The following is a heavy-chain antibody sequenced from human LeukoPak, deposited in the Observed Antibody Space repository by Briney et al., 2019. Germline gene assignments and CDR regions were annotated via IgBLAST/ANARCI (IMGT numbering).Heavy chain of an antibody. Sequence: GGSLRLSCAASGFTFSIYAMSWVRQAPGKGLGWVSTISGSGGSTHYADSVKGRFTISRDNPKNTLYLQMNSLRGDDTAVYYCVRGYSYGWFDPWGQGTLVTVSS. V-gene: IGHV3-23*01. CDR3: VRGYSYGWFDP. D-gene: IGHD5-18*01. J-gene: IGHJ5*02. CDR1: GFTFSIYA. CDR2: ISGSGGST.